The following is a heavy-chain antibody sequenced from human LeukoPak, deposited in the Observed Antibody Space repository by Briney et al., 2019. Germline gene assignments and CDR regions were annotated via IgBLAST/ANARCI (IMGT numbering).Heavy chain of an antibody. D-gene: IGHD5-24*01. Sequence: ASVKVSCKASGYTFTDYYMHWVRQAPGQGLEWIGWISPDSGRTGFAQKFQGRVTMTRDTSISTAYMELSRLGYDDTAVYYCARDTRSSYLQYYFDCWGQGTLVTVSS. CDR1: GYTFTDYY. V-gene: IGHV1-2*02. J-gene: IGHJ4*02. CDR2: ISPDSGRT. CDR3: ARDTRSSYLQYYFDC.